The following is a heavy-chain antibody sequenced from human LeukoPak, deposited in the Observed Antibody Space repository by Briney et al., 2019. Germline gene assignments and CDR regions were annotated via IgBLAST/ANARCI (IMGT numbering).Heavy chain of an antibody. J-gene: IGHJ5*02. D-gene: IGHD2-2*01. CDR2: IYTSGST. V-gene: IGHV4-4*07. Sequence: SETLSLTCTASGGSISSYYWSWIRQPAGKGLEWIGRIYTSGSTNYNPSLKSRVTMSVDTSKNQFSLKLSSVTAADTAVYYCARDQLVVVPAANNWFDPWGQGTLVTVSS. CDR3: ARDQLVVVPAANNWFDP. CDR1: GGSISSYY.